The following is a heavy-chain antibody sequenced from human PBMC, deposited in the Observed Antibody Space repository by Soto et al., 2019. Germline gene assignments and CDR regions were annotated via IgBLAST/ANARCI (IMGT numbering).Heavy chain of an antibody. V-gene: IGHV1-18*01. CDR2: ISAYNGNT. CDR1: GYTFTSYG. D-gene: IGHD3-3*01. CDR3: ARAGYYDFWSGPGPV. Sequence: ASVKVSCKASGYTFTSYGISWVRQAPGQGLEWMGWISAYNGNTNYAQKLQGRVTMTTDTSTSTAYMELRSLRSDDTAVYYCARAGYYDFWSGPGPVWGQGTTVTVSS. J-gene: IGHJ6*02.